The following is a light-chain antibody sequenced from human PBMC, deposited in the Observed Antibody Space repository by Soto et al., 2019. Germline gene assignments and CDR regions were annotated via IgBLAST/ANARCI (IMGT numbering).Light chain of an antibody. J-gene: IGKJ1*01. CDR2: DAS. CDR3: QQYNSYR. CDR1: QSISSW. Sequence: DIQMTQSPSTLSASVGDRVTITCLASQSISSWLAWYQQKPGKAAKPLLYDASSLESGVPSSFTGSGSGTEFTLTISSLQPDDFATYYCQQYNSYRFGQGPKVDTK. V-gene: IGKV1-5*01.